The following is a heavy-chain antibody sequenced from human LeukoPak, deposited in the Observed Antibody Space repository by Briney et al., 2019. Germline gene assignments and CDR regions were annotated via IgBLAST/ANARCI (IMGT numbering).Heavy chain of an antibody. Sequence: ASVKVSCKASGYTFTSYYMHWVRQAPGQGLEWMGIINPSGGSTSYAQKFQGRVTMTRDTSTSTVYMELSSLGSEDTAVYYCAREGGSYYYFDYWGQGTLVTVSS. J-gene: IGHJ4*02. CDR1: GYTFTSYY. D-gene: IGHD1-26*01. V-gene: IGHV1-46*01. CDR3: AREGGSYYYFDY. CDR2: INPSGGST.